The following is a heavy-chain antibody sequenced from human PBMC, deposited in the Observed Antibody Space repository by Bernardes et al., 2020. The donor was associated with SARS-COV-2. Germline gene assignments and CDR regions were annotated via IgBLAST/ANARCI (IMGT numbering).Heavy chain of an antibody. J-gene: IGHJ5*02. CDR3: AREIYYGDPRGHWLAP. CDR1: GFAYSNYW. D-gene: IGHD4-17*01. Sequence: GGSLRLSCVASGFAYSNYWMSWVRQSPGKGLQWVANINKDGSEKTYADLVRGRFTVSRDNAENSLSLQMNSLRAEDTALYFCAREIYYGDPRGHWLAPWGQGTLVTVSS. CDR2: INKDGSEK. V-gene: IGHV3-7*03.